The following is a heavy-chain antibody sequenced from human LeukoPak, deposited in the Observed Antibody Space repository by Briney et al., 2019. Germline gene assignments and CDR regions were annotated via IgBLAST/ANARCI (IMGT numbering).Heavy chain of an antibody. J-gene: IGHJ4*02. CDR3: TTIYCSSTSCYESRVC. D-gene: IGHD2-2*01. CDR2: IKSKTDGGTT. V-gene: IGHV3-15*01. Sequence: GGSLRLSCAASGFTFSNAWMSWVRQAPGKGLEWVGRIKSKTDGGTTDYAAPVKGRFTISRDDSKNTLYLQMNSLKTEDTAVYYCTTIYCSSTSCYESRVCWGQGTLVTVSS. CDR1: GFTFSNAW.